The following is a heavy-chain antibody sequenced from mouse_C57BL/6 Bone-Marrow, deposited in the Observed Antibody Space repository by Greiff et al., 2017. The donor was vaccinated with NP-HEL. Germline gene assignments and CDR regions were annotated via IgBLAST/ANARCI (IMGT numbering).Heavy chain of an antibody. CDR3: ARPRSGPHY. Sequence: VQLQQSGAELARPGASVKLSCKASGYTFTSYGISWVKQRTGQGLEWIGEIYPRSGNTYYNEKFKGKATLTADKSSSTAYMELRSLTSEDSAVYFWARPRSGPHYWGQGTTLTVSS. V-gene: IGHV1-81*01. CDR2: IYPRSGNT. D-gene: IGHD3-2*02. CDR1: GYTFTSYG. J-gene: IGHJ2*01.